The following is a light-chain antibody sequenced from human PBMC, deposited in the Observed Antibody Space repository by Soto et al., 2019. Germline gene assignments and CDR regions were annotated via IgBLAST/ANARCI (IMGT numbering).Light chain of an antibody. Sequence: QSVLTQPASVSGSPGQSITISCTGTSSDVGSYNYVSWYQQHPGKAPKLMIYEVTNRPSGVSNRFSGSKSGNTASLTISGLQAEDEADYYCSSYTSRSTLVFGTGTKVTVL. J-gene: IGLJ1*01. CDR2: EVT. CDR3: SSYTSRSTLV. CDR1: SSDVGSYNY. V-gene: IGLV2-14*01.